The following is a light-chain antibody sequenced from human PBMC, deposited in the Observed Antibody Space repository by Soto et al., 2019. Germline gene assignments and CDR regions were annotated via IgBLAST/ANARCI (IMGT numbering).Light chain of an antibody. V-gene: IGKV1-39*01. J-gene: IGKJ2*01. Sequence: DIQMTQSPSSLSASVGDRVTITCRASQTISTYLNWYQQKPGKAPRLLIYDASSLLSGVPSRFSGNGSGTDFTLTIASLQPEDFSTYSCQQSDSTPYTFGQGTKVEI. CDR3: QQSDSTPYT. CDR1: QTISTY. CDR2: DAS.